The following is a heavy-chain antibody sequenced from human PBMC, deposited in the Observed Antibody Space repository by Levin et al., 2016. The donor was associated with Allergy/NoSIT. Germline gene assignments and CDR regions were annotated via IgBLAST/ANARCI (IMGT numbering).Heavy chain of an antibody. CDR3: AKATLVQCSGARCYYFDY. CDR2: MSGSGGGGTT. V-gene: IGHV3-23*01. D-gene: IGHD2-2*01. J-gene: IGHJ4*02. Sequence: GGSLRLSCAASGFTFSNYAMSWVRQAPGKGLEWVSTMSGSGGGGTTWYADSVKGRFTISRDTSKNTLYLQMNSLRAEDTAVYYCAKATLVQCSGARCYYFDYWGQGTLVTVSS. CDR1: GFTFSNYA.